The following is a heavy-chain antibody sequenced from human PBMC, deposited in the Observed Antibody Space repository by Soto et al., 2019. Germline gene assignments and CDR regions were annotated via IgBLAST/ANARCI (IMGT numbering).Heavy chain of an antibody. Sequence: QVPLVQSGAEVKKPGSSVKVSCKASGGTFSSYTISWVRQAPGQGLEWMGRIFPILGIANYAQKFQGRVTITADKSTSTAYMELSSLRSEDTAVYYCARDDYGDYDGAFDIWGQGTMVTVSS. V-gene: IGHV1-69*02. J-gene: IGHJ3*02. CDR1: GGTFSSYT. CDR3: ARDDYGDYDGAFDI. D-gene: IGHD4-17*01. CDR2: IFPILGIA.